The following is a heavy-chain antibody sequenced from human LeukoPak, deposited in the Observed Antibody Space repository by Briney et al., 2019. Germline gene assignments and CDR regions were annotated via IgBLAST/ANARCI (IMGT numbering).Heavy chain of an antibody. J-gene: IGHJ6*03. Sequence: GGSLRLSCAASGFTFSDYYMSWIRQAPGKGLEWVSYISSSGSTIYYADSVKGRFTISRDNAKNSLYLQMNSLRAEDTAVYYCARDPEYYYYYMDVWGKGTTVTVSS. CDR2: ISSSGSTI. V-gene: IGHV3-11*04. CDR1: GFTFSDYY. CDR3: ARDPEYYYYYMDV.